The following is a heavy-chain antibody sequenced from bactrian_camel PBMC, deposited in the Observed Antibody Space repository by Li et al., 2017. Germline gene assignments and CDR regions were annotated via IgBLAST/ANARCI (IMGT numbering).Heavy chain of an antibody. J-gene: IGHJ4*01. V-gene: IGHV3S53*01. Sequence: HVQLVESGGGSVQAGGSLRLSCTASGYTYCMGWFRQAPGKEREGVASIDRVGGTTYADSVKGRFTISIDYAKNTLYLHMSGLKPEDTGMYYCAADLRTALGCGFRREYNYWGQGTQVTVS. CDR3: AADLRTALGCGFRREYNY. D-gene: IGHD5*01. CDR2: IDRVGGT. CDR1: GYTYC.